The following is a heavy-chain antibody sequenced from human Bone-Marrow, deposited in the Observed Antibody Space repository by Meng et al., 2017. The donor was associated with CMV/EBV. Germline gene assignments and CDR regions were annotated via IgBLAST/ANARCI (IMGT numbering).Heavy chain of an antibody. D-gene: IGHD2-15*01. CDR1: GCNFSSYA. CDR2: ISGSGGST. V-gene: IGHV3-23*01. CDR3: AKCRTVGINYFDY. J-gene: IGHJ4*02. Sequence: EAAGCNFSSYAMRWVRQGPGKGGGWNSGISGSGGSTYYAGWVKGRFTISRDNSKNTLYLQMNSLRAEDTAVYYCAKCRTVGINYFDYWGQGTLVTVSS.